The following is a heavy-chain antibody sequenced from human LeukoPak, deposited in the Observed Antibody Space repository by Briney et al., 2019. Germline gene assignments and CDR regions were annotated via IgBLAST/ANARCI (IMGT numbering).Heavy chain of an antibody. CDR2: INHSGST. J-gene: IGHJ4*02. CDR1: GGSFSGYY. Sequence: SETLSHTCAVYGGSFSGYYWSWIREPPGKGLEWIGEINHSGSTNYNPSFKSRVTISVDTSKNQFSLNLSSVTAADTAVYYYARWWELRHYDYWGQGTLVTVSS. V-gene: IGHV4-34*01. CDR3: ARWWELRHYDY. D-gene: IGHD1-26*01.